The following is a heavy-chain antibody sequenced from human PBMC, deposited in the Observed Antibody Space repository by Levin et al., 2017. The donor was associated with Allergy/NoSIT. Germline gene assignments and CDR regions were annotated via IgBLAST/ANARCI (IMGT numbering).Heavy chain of an antibody. V-gene: IGHV4-39*01. Sequence: SQTLSLTCTVSGGSVSRGNSYWGWIRQPPGKGLEWIGTVYYTGTTYYNPSLKSRVTISVDTSKIQFSLRLRSVTAADTAVYYCATYGSGKYYYDYYYMDVWGKGTTVTVSS. CDR3: ATYGSGKYYYDYYYMDV. CDR2: VYYTGTT. D-gene: IGHD3-10*01. CDR1: GGSVSRGNSY. J-gene: IGHJ6*03.